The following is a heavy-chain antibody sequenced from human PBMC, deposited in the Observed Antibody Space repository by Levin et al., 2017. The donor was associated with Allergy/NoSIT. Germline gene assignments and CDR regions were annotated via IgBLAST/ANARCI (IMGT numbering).Heavy chain of an antibody. J-gene: IGHJ4*02. CDR1: GYTFTSYG. D-gene: IGHD1-26*01. Sequence: GESLKISCKASGYTFTSYGISWVRQAPGQGLEWMGWISAYNGNTNYAQKLQGRVTMTTDTSTSTAYMELRSLRSDDTAVYYCARAQVGATQGVFDYWGQGTLVTVSS. V-gene: IGHV1-18*01. CDR2: ISAYNGNT. CDR3: ARAQVGATQGVFDY.